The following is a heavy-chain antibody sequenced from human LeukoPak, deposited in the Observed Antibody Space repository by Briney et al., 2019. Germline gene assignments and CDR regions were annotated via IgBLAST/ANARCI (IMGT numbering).Heavy chain of an antibody. J-gene: IGHJ4*02. Sequence: SETLSLTCTVSGGSISSYYWSWIRQPPGKGLEWIGYIYYSGSTNYNPSLKSRVTISVDTSKNQFSLKLSSVTAADTAVYYCASGRGTIITRIDYWGQGTLVTVSS. CDR1: GGSISSYY. CDR2: IYYSGST. CDR3: ASGRGTIITRIDY. V-gene: IGHV4-59*01. D-gene: IGHD3-10*01.